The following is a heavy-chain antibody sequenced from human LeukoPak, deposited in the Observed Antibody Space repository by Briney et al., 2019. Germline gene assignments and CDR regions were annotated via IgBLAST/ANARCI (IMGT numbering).Heavy chain of an antibody. V-gene: IGHV1-69*05. Sequence: GASVKVSCKASGGTFSSYAISWVRQAPGQRLEWMGRIIPIFGTANYAQKFQGRVTITTDESTSTAYMELSSLRSEDTAVYYCARHRGYYYGSGTQGGFDYWGQGTLVTVSS. J-gene: IGHJ4*02. D-gene: IGHD3-10*01. CDR1: GGTFSSYA. CDR2: IIPIFGTA. CDR3: ARHRGYYYGSGTQGGFDY.